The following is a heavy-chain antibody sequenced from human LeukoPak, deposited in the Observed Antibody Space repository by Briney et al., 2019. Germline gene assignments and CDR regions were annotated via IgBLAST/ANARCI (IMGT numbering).Heavy chain of an antibody. CDR2: INPNSGGA. D-gene: IGHD6-13*01. CDR1: GYTFTYYY. V-gene: IGHV1-2*02. CDR3: ARGVGSSWFDP. Sequence: ASVKVSCKASGYTFTYYYLHWVRQAPGQGLEWMGWINPNSGGANFALNFQGRVTMTRATSISTVYMELSRLTSDDTAVYYCARGVGSSWFDPWGQGTLVTVSS. J-gene: IGHJ5*02.